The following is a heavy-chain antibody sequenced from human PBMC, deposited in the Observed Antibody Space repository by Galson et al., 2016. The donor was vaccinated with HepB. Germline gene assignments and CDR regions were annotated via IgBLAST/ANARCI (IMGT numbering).Heavy chain of an antibody. Sequence: SLRLSCAASGFIFRTHWMSWVRQAPGKGLEWVANIKQDGGEKSYVDSVKGRFTISRDNAENSLSLQMNSLRAEDTAVYYCARVYGSGRGYFDYWGQGTLVTASS. D-gene: IGHD3-10*01. CDR3: ARVYGSGRGYFDY. CDR2: IKQDGGEK. J-gene: IGHJ4*02. CDR1: GFIFRTHW. V-gene: IGHV3-7*03.